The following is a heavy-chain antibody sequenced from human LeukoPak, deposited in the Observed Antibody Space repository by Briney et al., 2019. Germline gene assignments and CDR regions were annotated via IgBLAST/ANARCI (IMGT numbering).Heavy chain of an antibody. J-gene: IGHJ4*02. CDR1: GFTFSNYW. V-gene: IGHV3-7*01. CDR3: AGRAGSTDY. Sequence: PGGSLRLSCAASGFTFSNYWMSWVRQAPGKGLQWVATIKQDASETFYVDSVKGRFTISRDNAKSSLYLQMNNLRDEDTAVYYCAGRAGSTDYWGQGALVTVSS. CDR2: IKQDASET. D-gene: IGHD1-1*01.